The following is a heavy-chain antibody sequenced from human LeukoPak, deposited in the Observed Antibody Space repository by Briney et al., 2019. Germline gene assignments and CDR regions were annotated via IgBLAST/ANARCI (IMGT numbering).Heavy chain of an antibody. J-gene: IGHJ5*02. CDR2: INTNTGNP. D-gene: IGHD3-10*01. CDR1: GYTFTGYY. Sequence: GASVKVSCKASGYTFTGYYMHWVRQAPGQGLEWMGWINTNTGNPTYAQGFTGRFVFSLDTSVSTAYLQISSLKAEDTAVYYCARGNSMVRGVPFDPWGQGTLVTVSS. CDR3: ARGNSMVRGVPFDP. V-gene: IGHV7-4-1*02.